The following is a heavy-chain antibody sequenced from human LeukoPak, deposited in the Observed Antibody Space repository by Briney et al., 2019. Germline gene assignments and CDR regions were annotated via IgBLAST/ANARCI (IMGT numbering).Heavy chain of an antibody. Sequence: KPSETLSITCTVSGGSISSYYWSWIRQPPGKGLEWIGYIYYSGSTNYNPSLKSRVTISVDTSKNQFSLKLSSVTAADTAVYYCARGLLGIPVAGSHYYYYGMDVWGQGTTVTFSS. CDR1: GGSISSYY. D-gene: IGHD6-19*01. J-gene: IGHJ6*02. CDR3: ARGLLGIPVAGSHYYYYGMDV. V-gene: IGHV4-59*01. CDR2: IYYSGST.